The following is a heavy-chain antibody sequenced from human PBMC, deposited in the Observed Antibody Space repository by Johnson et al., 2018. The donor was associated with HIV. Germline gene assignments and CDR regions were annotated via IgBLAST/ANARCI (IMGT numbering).Heavy chain of an antibody. V-gene: IGHV3-74*01. Sequence: VQLVESGGGLVQPGGSLRLSCTASGINFGSYWMHWFRQAPGKGLVWVSHIKSDGSYTNYADSVKGRFTISRDNSKNTLYLQMHSPRAEDTAIYYCAKDPLVVPAATLDAFDIWGQGTMVIVSS. CDR3: AKDPLVVPAATLDAFDI. D-gene: IGHD2-2*01. CDR1: GINFGSYW. J-gene: IGHJ3*02. CDR2: IKSDGSYT.